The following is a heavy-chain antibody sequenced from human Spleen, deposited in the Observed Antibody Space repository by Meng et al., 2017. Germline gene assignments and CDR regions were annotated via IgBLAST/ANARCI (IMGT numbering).Heavy chain of an antibody. D-gene: IGHD3-22*01. Sequence: QVQLVQSGAEVKKPGASVRISCKASGYTFTTYTIQWARQAPGQSLEWMGWVIASSGQTKYSQKLQGRVAITRDTSASTVYMDLSSLISEDTAVYYCARDPTGVGYFDYWGHGSLVTVSS. CDR1: GYTFTTYT. CDR3: ARDPTGVGYFDY. CDR2: VIASSGQT. J-gene: IGHJ4*01. V-gene: IGHV1-3*01.